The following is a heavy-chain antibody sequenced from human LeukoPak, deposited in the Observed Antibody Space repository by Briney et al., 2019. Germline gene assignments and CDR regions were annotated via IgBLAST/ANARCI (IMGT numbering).Heavy chain of an antibody. J-gene: IGHJ4*02. V-gene: IGHV3-23*01. CDR3: AKYVSSGWYKYYFDY. CDR1: GFTFSSYA. CDR2: ISGSGGST. Sequence: GGSLRLSCAASGFTFSSYAMSWVRQAPGKGLEGVSAISGSGGSTYYADSVKGRFTISRDNSKNTLYLQMNSLRAEGTAVYYCAKYVSSGWYKYYFDYWGQGTLVTVSS. D-gene: IGHD6-19*01.